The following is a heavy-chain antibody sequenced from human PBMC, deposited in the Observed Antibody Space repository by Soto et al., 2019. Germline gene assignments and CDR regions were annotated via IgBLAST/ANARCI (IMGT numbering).Heavy chain of an antibody. CDR2: ISSSSSYI. CDR3: ASGRGWSASSADY. CDR1: GFTFSSYS. J-gene: IGHJ4*02. D-gene: IGHD3-3*01. Sequence: EVQLVESGGGLVKPGGSLRLSCAASGFTFSSYSMNWVRQAPGKGLEWVSSISSSSSYIYYADSVKGRFTISRDNAKNSLYLQMNSLRAEDTAVYYSASGRGWSASSADYWGQGTLDTVSS. V-gene: IGHV3-21*01.